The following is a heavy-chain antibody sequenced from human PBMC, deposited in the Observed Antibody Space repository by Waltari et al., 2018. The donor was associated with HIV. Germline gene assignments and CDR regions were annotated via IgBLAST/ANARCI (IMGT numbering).Heavy chain of an antibody. CDR3: ARRAVAGTNWFDP. J-gene: IGHJ5*02. Sequence: QVQLQESGPGLVEPSATLSLTCPVSGYSIRAGYYWDWVRRPPGKGLECIGSIYHSGSTYYNPSLKSRVIISVDTSKNQVSLRLNSVTAADTAVYYCARRAVAGTNWFDPWGQGTLVTVPS. CDR1: GYSIRAGYY. D-gene: IGHD6-19*01. CDR2: IYHSGST. V-gene: IGHV4-38-2*01.